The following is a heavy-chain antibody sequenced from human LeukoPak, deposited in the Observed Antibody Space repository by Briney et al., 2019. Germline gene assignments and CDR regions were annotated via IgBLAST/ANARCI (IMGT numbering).Heavy chain of an antibody. J-gene: IGHJ4*02. D-gene: IGHD4-11*01. CDR3: ATDERMTTPVY. V-gene: IGHV3-30*19. CDR1: GFTFSSYG. CDR2: ISYDGSNK. Sequence: PGGSLRLSCAASGFTFSSYGMHWVRQAPGKGLEGVAVISYDGSNKYYADSVKGRFTISRDNSKNTLYLQMNSLRAEDTAVYYCATDERMTTPVYWGQGTLVTVSS.